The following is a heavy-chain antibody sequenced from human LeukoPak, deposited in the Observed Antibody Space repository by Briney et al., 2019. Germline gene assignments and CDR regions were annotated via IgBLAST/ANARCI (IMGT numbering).Heavy chain of an antibody. Sequence: PGGSLRLSCAASGFIFSSYEMNWVRQAPGKGLEWVSYISSGGTTIFYAGSVKGRFTISRDNAKNSLYLEMNSLRAEDTAVYYCARVRSRYYQGFDYWGQGTLVTVSS. J-gene: IGHJ4*02. CDR3: ARVRSRYYQGFDY. D-gene: IGHD3-22*01. CDR2: ISSGGTTI. CDR1: GFIFSSYE. V-gene: IGHV3-48*03.